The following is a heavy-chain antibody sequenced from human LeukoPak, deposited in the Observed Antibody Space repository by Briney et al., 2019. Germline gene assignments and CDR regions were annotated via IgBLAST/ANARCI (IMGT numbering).Heavy chain of an antibody. CDR3: AKDLVAAGSSFDY. V-gene: IGHV3-23*01. J-gene: IGHJ4*02. CDR1: GFTFSSYA. Sequence: GGSLRLSCAASGFTFSSYAMSWVRQAPGKGLEWVSSISGSGGSTYYADSVKGRFTISRDNSKNTLYLQMNSLRAEDTAVYYCAKDLVAAGSSFDYWGQGTLVTVSS. D-gene: IGHD6-13*01. CDR2: ISGSGGST.